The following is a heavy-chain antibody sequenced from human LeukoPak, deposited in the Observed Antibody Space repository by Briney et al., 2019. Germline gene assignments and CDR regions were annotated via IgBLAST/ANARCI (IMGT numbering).Heavy chain of an antibody. CDR2: IKRDGGEK. CDR3: ARGTGEIDY. J-gene: IGHJ4*02. CDR1: GFTFSSYW. Sequence: GGSLRLSCAGSGFTFSSYWMGWVRQAPGRGLEWVANIKRDGGEKYYVDSVKGRFTISRDNAENSLYLQMNSLRAEDTAVYYCARGTGEIDYWGQGTLVTVSS. D-gene: IGHD7-27*01. V-gene: IGHV3-7*04.